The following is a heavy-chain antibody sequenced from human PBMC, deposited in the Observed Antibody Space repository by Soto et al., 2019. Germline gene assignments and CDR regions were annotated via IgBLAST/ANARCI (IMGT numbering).Heavy chain of an antibody. CDR1: GGSISSSNW. D-gene: IGHD6-19*01. CDR3: PRINTSAWQPIAY. J-gene: IGHJ4*02. CDR2: IYHSGST. V-gene: IGHV4-4*02. Sequence: QVQLQESGPGLVKPSGTLSLTCAVSGGSISSSNWWSWVRQSPGKGLEWIGEIYHSGSTNYNPSLKSRATISVAKPKTRFPLKLSFVTAAARAVYYCPRINTSAWQPIAYWGQGTWSPSPQ.